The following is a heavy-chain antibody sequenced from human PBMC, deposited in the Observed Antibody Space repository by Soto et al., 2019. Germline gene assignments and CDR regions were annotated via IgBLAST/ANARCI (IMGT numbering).Heavy chain of an antibody. J-gene: IGHJ4*02. CDR2: ISAYNGNT. V-gene: IGHV1-18*01. CDR3: ARVDRFPLIVNKLFDF. D-gene: IGHD2-8*01. CDR1: GYTFTSYG. Sequence: ASVKVSCKASGYTFTSYGISWVRQAPGHGLEWMGWISAYNGNTNYAQNFQGRLTMTTDISTTTAYLELRSLAPGDTAVYFCARVDRFPLIVNKLFDFWGQGILVTVSS.